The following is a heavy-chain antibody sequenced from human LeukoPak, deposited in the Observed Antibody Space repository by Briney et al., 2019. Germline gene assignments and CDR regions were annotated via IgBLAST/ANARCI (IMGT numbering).Heavy chain of an antibody. CDR2: IYYSGST. V-gene: IGHV4-39*07. CDR3: AVRTGYSSGWSKY. J-gene: IGHJ4*02. Sequence: PSETLSLTCTVSGGSISSSSYYWGWIRQPPGKGLEWIGSIYYSGSTYYNPSLKSRVTISVDTSENQFSLKLSSVTAADTAVYYCAVRTGYSSGWSKYWGQGTLVTVSS. D-gene: IGHD6-19*01. CDR1: GGSISSSSYY.